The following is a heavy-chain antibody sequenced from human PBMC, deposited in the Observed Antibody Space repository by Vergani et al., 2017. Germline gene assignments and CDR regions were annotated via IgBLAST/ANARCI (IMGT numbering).Heavy chain of an antibody. D-gene: IGHD5-24*01. CDR3: ARDPGDGYNYGGYFDY. CDR2: IYTSGST. Sequence: QVQLQESGPGLVKPSQTLSLTCTVSGGSISSGSYYWSWIRQPAGKGLEWIGRIYTSGSTNYNPSLKSRVTISVDTSKNQFSLKLSSETAADTAVYYCARDPGDGYNYGGYFDYWGQGTLVTVSS. J-gene: IGHJ4*02. V-gene: IGHV4-61*02. CDR1: GGSISSGSYY.